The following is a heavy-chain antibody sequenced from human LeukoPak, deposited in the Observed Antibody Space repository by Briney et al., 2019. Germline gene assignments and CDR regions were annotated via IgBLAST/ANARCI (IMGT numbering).Heavy chain of an antibody. CDR1: GFTFSSYV. CDR3: ASNTGTVFDY. J-gene: IGHJ4*02. V-gene: IGHV3-30*04. D-gene: IGHD7-27*01. CDR2: ISYDGSNE. Sequence: GGSLRLSCAASGFTFSSYVMHWVRQAPGKGLEWVAIISYDGSNEYYADSVKGRFTISRDNSKNTLYLQMNSLRAADTAVYYCASNTGTVFDYWGQGALVTVSS.